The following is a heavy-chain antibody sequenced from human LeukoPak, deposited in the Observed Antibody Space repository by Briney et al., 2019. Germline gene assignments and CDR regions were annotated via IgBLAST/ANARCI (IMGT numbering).Heavy chain of an antibody. CDR2: IYYSGST. CDR1: GGSISSSSYY. J-gene: IGHJ3*02. Sequence: PSETLSLTCTVSGGSISSSSYYWGWIRQPPGKGLEWIGSIYYSGSTNYNPSLKSRVTISVGTSKNQFSLKLGSVTAADTAVYYCARGVVVTAIGAFDIWGQGTMVTVSS. D-gene: IGHD2-21*02. V-gene: IGHV4-39*07. CDR3: ARGVVVTAIGAFDI.